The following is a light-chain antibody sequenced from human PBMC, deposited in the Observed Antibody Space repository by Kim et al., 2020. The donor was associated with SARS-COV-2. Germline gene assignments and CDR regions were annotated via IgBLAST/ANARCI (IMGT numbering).Light chain of an antibody. CDR1: SLRSYY. CDR2: GKN. CDR3: NSRDSSGNPVV. Sequence: SSELTQDPAVSVALGQTVRITCQGESLRSYYASWYQQKPGQAPVLVIYGKNNRPSGIPDRFSGSSSGNTASLTITGAQAEDEADYYCNSRDSSGNPVVFG. V-gene: IGLV3-19*01. J-gene: IGLJ2*01.